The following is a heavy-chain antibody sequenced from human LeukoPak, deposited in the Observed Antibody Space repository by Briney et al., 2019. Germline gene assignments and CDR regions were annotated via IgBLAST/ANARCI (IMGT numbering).Heavy chain of an antibody. V-gene: IGHV4-59*01. D-gene: IGHD1-1*01. CDR3: ASSVAXGNXYXXXXMDV. CDR1: GGSISSYY. CDR2: MFYSGGT. J-gene: IGHJ6*02. Sequence: SETLSLTCTVSGGSISSYYWSWIRQPPGKGLEWIGYMFYSGGTYYNPSLKSRVTILADTSKSQFSLRLNSVTTADTAVYYCASSVAXGNXYXXXXMDVWGQGTTVVVS.